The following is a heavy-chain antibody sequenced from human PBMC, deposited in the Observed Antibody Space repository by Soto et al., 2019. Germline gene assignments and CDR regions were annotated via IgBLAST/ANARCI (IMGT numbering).Heavy chain of an antibody. J-gene: IGHJ4*02. CDR3: AKDPVVVVPTRLFDY. D-gene: IGHD2-15*01. Sequence: GGSRRRSCAASACTFSSYAMSCVRHAPGKSLDWVSASIGIGGSTYYADSGKGRFTMSRDNSKNTLYLQRNSLIAEGTAVYYCAKDPVVVVPTRLFDYWGQGPLVTVSS. CDR2: SIGIGGST. CDR1: ACTFSSYA. V-gene: IGHV3-23*01.